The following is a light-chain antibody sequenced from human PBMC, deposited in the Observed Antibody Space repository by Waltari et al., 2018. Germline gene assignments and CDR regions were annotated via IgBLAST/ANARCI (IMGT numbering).Light chain of an antibody. J-gene: IGLJ3*02. CDR1: SLRSYY. Sequence: TQDPAVSVAMGQTVRITCQGDSLRSYYASWYRQRPGQVPLLVRYDKNNRRSGVPDRFSGSSSDNTASLTITGAQAEDEAYYYCHARDASGVGGTFGGGTKLTVL. V-gene: IGLV3-19*01. CDR3: HARDASGVGGT. CDR2: DKN.